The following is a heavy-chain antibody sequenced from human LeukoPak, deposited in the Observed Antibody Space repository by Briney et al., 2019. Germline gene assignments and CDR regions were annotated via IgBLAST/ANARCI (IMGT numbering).Heavy chain of an antibody. CDR3: ARQAIRDFETN. CDR2: SYHSGST. J-gene: IGHJ4*02. V-gene: IGHV4-38-2*01. Sequence: SETLSLTCAVSGYSISSGYYLGWIRQPPGKGLEGIGSSYHSGSTYYTPSLKSRVTISVDTSKNQFSLKLSSVTAADTAVYFRARQAIRDFETNWGQGTLVTVSS. D-gene: IGHD3-9*01. CDR1: GYSISSGYY.